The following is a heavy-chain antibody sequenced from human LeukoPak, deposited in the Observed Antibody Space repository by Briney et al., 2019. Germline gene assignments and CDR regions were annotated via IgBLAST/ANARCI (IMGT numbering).Heavy chain of an antibody. Sequence: PSETLSLTCTVSDGSISSYYWSWIRQPPGKGLEWIGYIYYSGSTNYNPSLKSRVTMSVDTSKNQFSLKLSSVTAADTAVYYCAREANYGSGSYYLDYWGQGTLVTVSS. J-gene: IGHJ4*02. CDR3: AREANYGSGSYYLDY. CDR2: IYYSGST. D-gene: IGHD3-10*01. V-gene: IGHV4-59*01. CDR1: DGSISSYY.